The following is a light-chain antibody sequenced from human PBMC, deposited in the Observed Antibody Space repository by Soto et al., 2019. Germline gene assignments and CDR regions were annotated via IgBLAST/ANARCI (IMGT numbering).Light chain of an antibody. J-gene: IGKJ1*01. V-gene: IGKV3-20*01. CDR2: GAS. CDR1: QSVDSSF. Sequence: EIVLTQSPGSLSLSPGERATLSCRASQSVDSSFFAWYQQKPGQAPRLLIYGASHRPTGIANRFSGSGSGTDFTLTLSGLEPDDLAVYYCQQYVSPVTVGHGNKVEIK. CDR3: QQYVSPVT.